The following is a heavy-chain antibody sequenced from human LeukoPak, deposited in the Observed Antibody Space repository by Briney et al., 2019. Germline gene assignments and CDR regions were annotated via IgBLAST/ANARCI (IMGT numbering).Heavy chain of an antibody. V-gene: IGHV3-23*01. Sequence: GGSLGLSGAASGFTFDTYNFNWVRQAPGKGLEWASAISGSGGSTYYADSVKGRFTISRDNSKSTLFLQMNSLRAEDTAVYYCAKDHSSGYSSYWGRGTLVTVSS. CDR1: GFTFDTYN. CDR2: ISGSGGST. D-gene: IGHD6-19*01. J-gene: IGHJ4*02. CDR3: AKDHSSGYSSY.